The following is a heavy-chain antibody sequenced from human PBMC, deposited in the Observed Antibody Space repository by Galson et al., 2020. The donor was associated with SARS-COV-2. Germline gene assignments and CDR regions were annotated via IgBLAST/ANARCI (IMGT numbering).Heavy chain of an antibody. CDR3: ARESDSSSWEKYYFDY. CDR1: GFTFSSYG. J-gene: IGHJ4*02. D-gene: IGHD6-13*01. CDR2: IWYDGSNK. V-gene: IGHV3-33*01. Sequence: QLGEYLKTSCAASGFTFSSYGMHWVRPAPGKGLEWVAVIWYDGSNKYYADSVKGRFTISRDNSNNPLYLQMNSLRAEDTAVYYCARESDSSSWEKYYFDYWGQGTLVTVSS.